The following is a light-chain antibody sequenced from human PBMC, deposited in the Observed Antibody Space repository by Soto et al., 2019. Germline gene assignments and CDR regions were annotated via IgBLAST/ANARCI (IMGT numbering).Light chain of an antibody. J-gene: IGKJ1*01. CDR2: QAS. CDR3: RQYNSYS. V-gene: IGKV1-5*03. CDR1: RSLQTW. Sequence: IQMTQSPSTLSASVGDRVTITCRASRSLQTWLAWYQQKPGKVPKLLIYQASSLQNGVPARFIGSGSGTEFTLTISSLQPDDFAAYFCRQYNSYSFGQGTKVDIK.